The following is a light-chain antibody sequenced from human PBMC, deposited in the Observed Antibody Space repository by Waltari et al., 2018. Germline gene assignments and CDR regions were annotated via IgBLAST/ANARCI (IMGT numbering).Light chain of an antibody. V-gene: IGKV1-27*01. CDR3: QKYNSAPWT. J-gene: IGKJ1*01. CDR1: QDITNY. Sequence: DIQMTQSPSSLSASVGDRVTITCQASQDITNYLNWYQQKPGEAPRLLLYASYSLQTGVPSRFSGRGSGTEFTLTISSLQPEDVATYYCQKYNSAPWTFGQGTKVEVK. CDR2: ASY.